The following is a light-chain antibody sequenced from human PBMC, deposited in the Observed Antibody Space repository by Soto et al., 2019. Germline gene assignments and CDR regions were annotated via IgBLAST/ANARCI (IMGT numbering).Light chain of an antibody. CDR3: QQLNKGVT. CDR1: QGISSY. J-gene: IGKJ3*01. V-gene: IGKV1-9*01. Sequence: DIQLTQSPSFLSASVGDRVTITCRASQGISSYLAWYQQKPGKAPKLLIYAASTLQSGVPSRFSGSGSGTEFTLTISSLQPEDVATYYCQQLNKGVTFGPGTKVDIK. CDR2: AAS.